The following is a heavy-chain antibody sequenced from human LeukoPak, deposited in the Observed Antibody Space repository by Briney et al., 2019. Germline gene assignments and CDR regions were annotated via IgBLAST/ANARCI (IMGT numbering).Heavy chain of an antibody. D-gene: IGHD3-10*01. CDR1: GFAFNTYA. J-gene: IGHJ4*02. V-gene: IGHV3-33*01. Sequence: GGSLRLSCAASGFAFNTYAMHWVRQAPGRGLEWVALIWHDGSHKFYSNSVRGQFTISRDNSKNTVSLQMNNLRPEDTAVYYCAREIFGSGSYPGFWGQGTPVTVSS. CDR3: AREIFGSGSYPGF. CDR2: IWHDGSHK.